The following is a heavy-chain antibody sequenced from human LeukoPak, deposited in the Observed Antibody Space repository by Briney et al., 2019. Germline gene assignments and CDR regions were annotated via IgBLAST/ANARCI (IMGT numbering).Heavy chain of an antibody. CDR2: INHSGST. D-gene: IGHD5-12*01. CDR3: ARDSGYDAFDI. J-gene: IGHJ3*02. V-gene: IGHV4-34*01. CDR1: GGSISSYY. Sequence: SETLSLTCTVSGGSISSYYWSWIRQPPGKGLEWIGEINHSGSTNYNPSLKSRVTMSVDTSKNQFSLKLSSVTAADTAVYYCARDSGYDAFDIWGQGTMVTVSS.